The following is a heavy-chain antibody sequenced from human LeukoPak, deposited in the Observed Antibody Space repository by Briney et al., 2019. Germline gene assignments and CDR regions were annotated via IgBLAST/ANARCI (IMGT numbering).Heavy chain of an antibody. CDR3: ARGPWWGSSSWYHPSDY. D-gene: IGHD6-13*01. CDR1: GYTFTSYG. Sequence: ASVKVSCKASGYTFTSYGISWVRQAPGQGLEWMGWISAYNGNTNYAQKLQGRVTMTTDTSTSTAYVELRSLRSDDTAVYYCARGPWWGSSSWYHPSDYWGQGTLVTVSS. CDR2: ISAYNGNT. V-gene: IGHV1-18*01. J-gene: IGHJ4*02.